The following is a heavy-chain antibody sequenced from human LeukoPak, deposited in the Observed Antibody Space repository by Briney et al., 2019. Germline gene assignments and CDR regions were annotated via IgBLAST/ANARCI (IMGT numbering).Heavy chain of an antibody. CDR3: ARGPYSYDSSGAFDI. D-gene: IGHD3-22*01. CDR1: GGSISSYS. J-gene: IGHJ3*02. V-gene: IGHV4-59*08. Sequence: SETPSLTCTVSGGSISSYSWSWIRQPPGKGLEWIGYIHYNGSPNYNPSLKSRVTISVDTSKNQFSLKLSSVTAADTAVYFCARGPYSYDSSGAFDIWGQGTMVTVSS. CDR2: IHYNGSP.